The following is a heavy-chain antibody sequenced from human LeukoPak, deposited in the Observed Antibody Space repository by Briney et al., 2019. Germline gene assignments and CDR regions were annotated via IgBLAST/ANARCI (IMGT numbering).Heavy chain of an antibody. J-gene: IGHJ4*02. CDR2: ISGSGGST. D-gene: IGHD3-16*01. CDR3: AKDEARVLYYFDY. CDR1: GFTFSSYA. Sequence: GGSLRLSCAASGFTFSSYAMSWVCQAPGKGLEWVSAISGSGGSTYYADSVKGRFTISRDNSKNTLYLQMNSLRAEDTAVYYCAKDEARVLYYFDYWGQGTLVTVSS. V-gene: IGHV3-23*01.